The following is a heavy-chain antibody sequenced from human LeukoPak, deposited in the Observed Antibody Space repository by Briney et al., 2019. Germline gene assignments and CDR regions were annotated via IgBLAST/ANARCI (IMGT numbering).Heavy chain of an antibody. Sequence: SETLSLTCSVSGGSISSYYWSWIRQPPGKGLEWIGYIYYSGSTNYNPSLKSRVTISVDTSKNQFSLKLSSVTAADTAVYYCARVQEMARFDYWGQGTLVTVSS. CDR3: ARVQEMARFDY. CDR1: GGSISSYY. J-gene: IGHJ4*02. V-gene: IGHV4-59*01. D-gene: IGHD5-24*01. CDR2: IYYSGST.